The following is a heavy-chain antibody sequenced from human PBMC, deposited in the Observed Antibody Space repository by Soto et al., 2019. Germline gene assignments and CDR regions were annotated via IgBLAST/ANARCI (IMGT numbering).Heavy chain of an antibody. CDR1: GFTFSDYY. D-gene: IGHD2-15*01. Sequence: GGSLRLSCAASGFTFSDYYMSWIRQAPGKGLEWVSYISSSGSTIYYADSVKGRFTISRDNAKNSLYLQMNSLGAEDTAVYYCASSVVAGVYDAFDIWGQGTMVTVSS. V-gene: IGHV3-11*01. CDR3: ASSVVAGVYDAFDI. J-gene: IGHJ3*02. CDR2: ISSSGSTI.